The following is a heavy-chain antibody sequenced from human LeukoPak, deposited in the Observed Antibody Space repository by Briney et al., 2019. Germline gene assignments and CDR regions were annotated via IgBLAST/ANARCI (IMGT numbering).Heavy chain of an antibody. J-gene: IGHJ4*02. D-gene: IGHD3-9*01. Sequence: GGSLRLSCAASGFTFSSYEMNWVRQAPGKGLEWVSYISSSGSTIYYADSVKGRFTISRDNAKNSLYLQMNSLRAEDTAVYYCAREYSDWSYYFDYWGQGTLVTVSS. CDR3: AREYSDWSYYFDY. V-gene: IGHV3-48*03. CDR2: ISSSGSTI. CDR1: GFTFSSYE.